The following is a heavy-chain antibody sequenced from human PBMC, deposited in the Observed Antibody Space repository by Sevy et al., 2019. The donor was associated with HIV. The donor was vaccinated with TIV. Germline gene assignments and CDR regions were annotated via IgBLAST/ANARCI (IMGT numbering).Heavy chain of an antibody. CDR2: INWNGGST. Sequence: GGSLRLSCAASGFTFDDYGMSWVCQAPGKGLEWVSGINWNGGSTGYADSVKGRFTISRDNAKNSLYLQMNSLRAEDTALYYCARGRGSGSYYNGPFDYWGQGSLVTVSS. CDR1: GFTFDDYG. V-gene: IGHV3-20*04. D-gene: IGHD3-10*01. CDR3: ARGRGSGSYYNGPFDY. J-gene: IGHJ4*02.